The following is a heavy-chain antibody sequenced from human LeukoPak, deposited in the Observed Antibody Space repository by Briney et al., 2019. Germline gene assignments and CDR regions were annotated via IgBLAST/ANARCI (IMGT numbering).Heavy chain of an antibody. CDR1: GGSFSGYY. CDR3: ARLYLDDFDREPAAIGGWFDP. CDR2: INHSGST. V-gene: IGHV4-34*01. J-gene: IGHJ5*02. D-gene: IGHD2-2*01. Sequence: SETLSLTCAVYGGSFSGYYWSWIRQPPGKGLEWIGEINHSGSTNYNPSLKSRVTISVDTSKNQFPLKLSSVTAADTAVYYCARLYLDDFDREPAAIGGWFDPWGQGTLVTVSS.